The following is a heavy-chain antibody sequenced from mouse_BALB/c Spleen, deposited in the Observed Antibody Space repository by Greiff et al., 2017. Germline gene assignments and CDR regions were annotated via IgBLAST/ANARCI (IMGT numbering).Heavy chain of an antibody. V-gene: IGHV14-3*02. CDR2: IDPANGNT. Sequence: EVKLMESGAELVKPGASVKLSCTASGFNIKDTYMHWVKQRPEQGLEWIGRIDPANGNTKYDPKFKGKATLTVDKSSSTAYMELRSLTSEDTAVYYCARSGDGYSNWYFDVWGAGTTVTVSS. D-gene: IGHD2-3*01. CDR1: GFNIKDTY. J-gene: IGHJ1*01. CDR3: ARSGDGYSNWYFDV.